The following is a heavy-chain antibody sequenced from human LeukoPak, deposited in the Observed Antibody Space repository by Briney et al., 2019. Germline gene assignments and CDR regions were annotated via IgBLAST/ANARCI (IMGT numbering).Heavy chain of an antibody. V-gene: IGHV4-34*01. CDR1: GGSFSGYY. Sequence: SETLSLTCAVYGGSFSGYYWSWIRQPPGKGLEWIGEINHSGSTNYNPSLKSRVTISVDTSKNQFSLKLSSVTAADTAVYYCARRGELNYFDCWGQGTLVTVSS. CDR3: ARRGELNYFDC. D-gene: IGHD1-26*01. CDR2: INHSGST. J-gene: IGHJ4*02.